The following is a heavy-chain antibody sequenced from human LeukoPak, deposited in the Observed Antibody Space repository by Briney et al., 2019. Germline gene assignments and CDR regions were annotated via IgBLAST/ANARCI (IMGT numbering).Heavy chain of an antibody. CDR1: GYTFTSYG. CDR2: ISSYHGNT. D-gene: IGHD3-22*01. V-gene: IGHV1-18*01. Sequence: ASVKVSCKASGYTFTSYGISWVRQAPGQGLEWMGWISSYHGNTNYAQKFQGRVTMTRDTSTSTVYMELSSLRSEDTAVYYCARDWRPYYYDSSGYYSPIDYWGQGTLVTDSS. CDR3: ARDWRPYYYDSSGYYSPIDY. J-gene: IGHJ4*02.